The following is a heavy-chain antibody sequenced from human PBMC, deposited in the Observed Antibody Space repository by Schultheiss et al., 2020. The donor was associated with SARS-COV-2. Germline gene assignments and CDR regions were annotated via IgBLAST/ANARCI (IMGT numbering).Heavy chain of an antibody. V-gene: IGHV4-61*10. CDR2: IYYTGIT. Sequence: SQTLSLTCTVSGGSISSGSYYWSWIRQPAGKGLEWIGYIYYTGITSYNPSLKSRVTISVDTSKNQFSLKLSSVTAADTAVYYCARSGTTPNPYYYYYGMDVWGQGTTVTVSS. D-gene: IGHD1-14*01. CDR3: ARSGTTPNPYYYYYGMDV. CDR1: GGSISSGSYY. J-gene: IGHJ6*02.